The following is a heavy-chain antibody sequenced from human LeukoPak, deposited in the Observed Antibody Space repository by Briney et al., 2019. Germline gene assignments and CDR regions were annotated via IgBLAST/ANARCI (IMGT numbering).Heavy chain of an antibody. J-gene: IGHJ3*02. CDR1: GGSISSGSYY. CDR2: IYTSGST. CDR3: AREYNYYDSSGWDAFEI. V-gene: IGHV4-61*02. D-gene: IGHD3-22*01. Sequence: PSETLSLTCTVSGGSISSGSYYWSWIRQPAGKGLEWIGRIYTSGSTNYNPSLTGRVTISVDTSKNQFSLKLSSVTAADTAVYYCAREYNYYDSSGWDAFEIWGQGTMVTVSS.